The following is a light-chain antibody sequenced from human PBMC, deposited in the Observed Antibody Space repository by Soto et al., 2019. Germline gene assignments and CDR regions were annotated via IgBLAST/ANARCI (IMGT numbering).Light chain of an antibody. Sequence: DIQMTQSPSFVSASVGDRVTISCRASQCITSWLAWYQQKPGKAPKLLIYAASTLQGGVPSRFSGSGSGTEFTLTISSLQPEDFATYYCQQATSFPRTFGQGTKV. J-gene: IGKJ1*01. CDR1: QCITSW. CDR2: AAS. V-gene: IGKV1-12*01. CDR3: QQATSFPRT.